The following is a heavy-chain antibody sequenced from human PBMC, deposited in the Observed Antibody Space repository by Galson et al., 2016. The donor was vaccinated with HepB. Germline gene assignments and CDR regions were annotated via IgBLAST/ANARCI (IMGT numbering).Heavy chain of an antibody. CDR2: ISGSTRYM. V-gene: IGHV3-21*01. J-gene: IGHJ4*02. D-gene: IGHD3-22*01. CDR1: GFPFNSSA. Sequence: SLRLSCAASGFPFNSSAMNWVRQAPGKGLEWVSSISGSTRYMYYADSVKGRFTISRDNARRSLYLQMNSLRAEDTAVYYCAREIPRRGVVARLPFDSWGQGTLVTVSS. CDR3: AREIPRRGVVARLPFDS.